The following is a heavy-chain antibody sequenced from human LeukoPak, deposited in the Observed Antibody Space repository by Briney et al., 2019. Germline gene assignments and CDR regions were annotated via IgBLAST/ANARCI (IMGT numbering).Heavy chain of an antibody. D-gene: IGHD3-10*01. CDR3: TRSGDGAFDN. Sequence: SGGSLRLSCAASGFTVSSDHMSWVRQAPGKGLEWVSIIYSDGRTYYADSVRGRFTISRDNSKNTLYLQMNSLRAEDTAVYYCTRSGDGAFDNWGPGTMVTVS. CDR1: GFTVSSDH. CDR2: IYSDGRT. J-gene: IGHJ3*02. V-gene: IGHV3-53*05.